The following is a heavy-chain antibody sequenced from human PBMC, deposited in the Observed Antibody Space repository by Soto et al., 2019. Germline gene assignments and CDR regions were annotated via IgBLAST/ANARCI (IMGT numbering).Heavy chain of an antibody. CDR2: MNPNSGNT. CDR1: GYTFTSYD. Sequence: QVQLVQSGAEVKKPGASVKVSCKASGYTFTSYDINWVRQATGQGLEWMGWMNPNSGNTGYAQKFQGSVTMTRNTSISTAYMELSSLRSEATAVYYCAGRGYSPTYYYYLDVWGKGTTVTVSS. J-gene: IGHJ6*03. CDR3: AGRGYSPTYYYYLDV. V-gene: IGHV1-8*01. D-gene: IGHD5-18*01.